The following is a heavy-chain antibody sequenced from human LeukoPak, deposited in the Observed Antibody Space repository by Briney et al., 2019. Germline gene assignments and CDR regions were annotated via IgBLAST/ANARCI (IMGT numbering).Heavy chain of an antibody. CDR1: GFTLSDFL. D-gene: IGHD2-15*01. CDR2: ISGGSDSI. CDR3: ARVHCSGGGCSS. J-gene: IGHJ4*02. V-gene: IGHV3-11*01. Sequence: GGSLRLSRSASGFTLSDFLMLWIRPAPGKGLEFISCISGGSDSIFYADSVKGRFTISRYNAKNSLYLQMNSLRAEDTAVYYCARVHCSGGGCSSWGQGTLVTVSS.